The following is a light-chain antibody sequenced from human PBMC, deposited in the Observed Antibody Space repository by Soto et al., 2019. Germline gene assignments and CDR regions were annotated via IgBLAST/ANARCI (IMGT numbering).Light chain of an antibody. CDR2: ENT. Sequence: QSVLTQAASVSGSPGQAINISCTRRSSDMPVSWFQHHPGKAPKLIIYENTGRPSGVSSRFSGSRSGDTASLTITGLQAEDEADYYCCSDAGLMFGGGTKLTVL. J-gene: IGLJ3*02. CDR1: SSDMP. CDR3: CSDAGLM. V-gene: IGLV2-23*01.